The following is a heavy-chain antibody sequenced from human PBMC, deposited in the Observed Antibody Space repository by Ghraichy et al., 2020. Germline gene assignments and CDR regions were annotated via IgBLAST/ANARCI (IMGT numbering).Heavy chain of an antibody. Sequence: GGSLRLSCAASGLTFSNYAMTWVRQAPGQGLEWVSGIGASGGATYYADSVKGRFTISRDNSKSTLYLKMNSLRPEDTDIYYCAKAWGYCSGGTCPSYNWFDPWGQGTLVTVSS. V-gene: IGHV3-23*01. CDR3: AKAWGYCSGGTCPSYNWFDP. CDR1: GLTFSNYA. D-gene: IGHD2-15*01. J-gene: IGHJ5*02. CDR2: IGASGGAT.